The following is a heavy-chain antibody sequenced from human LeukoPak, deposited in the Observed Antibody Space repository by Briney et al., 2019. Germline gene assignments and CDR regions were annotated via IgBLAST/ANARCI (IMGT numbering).Heavy chain of an antibody. J-gene: IGHJ6*03. V-gene: IGHV7-4-1*02. Sequence: ASVKVSCKASGYTFTSYAMDWVRQAPGQGLEWMGWINTNTGNPTYAQGFTGRFVFSLDTSVSTAYLQISSLKAEDTAVYYCARAIFGSGSYYLYYYYMDVWGKGTTVTVSS. CDR3: ARAIFGSGSYYLYYYYMDV. CDR1: GYTFTSYA. D-gene: IGHD3-10*01. CDR2: INTNTGNP.